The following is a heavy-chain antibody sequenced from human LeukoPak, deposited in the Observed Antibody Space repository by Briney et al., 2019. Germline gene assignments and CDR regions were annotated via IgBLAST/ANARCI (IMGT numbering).Heavy chain of an antibody. D-gene: IGHD2-2*01. CDR2: IYHSGST. CDR3: ARGDGIVVVPAAANWFDP. J-gene: IGHJ5*02. CDR1: GGSFSGYY. V-gene: IGHV4-34*01. Sequence: SETLSLTCAVSGGSFSGYYWSWIRQPPGKGLEWIGEIYHSGSTNYNPSLKSRVTISVDTSKNQFSLKLSSVTTADTAVYYCARGDGIVVVPAAANWFDPWGQGTLVTVSS.